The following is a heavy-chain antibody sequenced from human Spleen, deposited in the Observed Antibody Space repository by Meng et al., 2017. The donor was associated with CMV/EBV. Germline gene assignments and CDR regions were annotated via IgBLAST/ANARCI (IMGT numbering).Heavy chain of an antibody. V-gene: IGHV5-51*01. Sequence: GESLKISCKGSGYSFTTYWIGWVRQMPGKGLEWMRSIWPGDPDTRYSPSFRGQVTISADKSISTAYLQWSSLKASDTAMYYCASPYSTSSWGAFDIWGQGTMVTVSS. CDR1: GYSFTTYW. J-gene: IGHJ3*02. CDR3: ASPYSTSSWGAFDI. D-gene: IGHD6-6*01. CDR2: IWPGDPDT.